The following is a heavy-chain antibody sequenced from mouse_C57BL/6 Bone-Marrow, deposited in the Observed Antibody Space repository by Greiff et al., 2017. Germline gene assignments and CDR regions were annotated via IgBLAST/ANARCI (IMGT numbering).Heavy chain of an antibody. CDR3: AMTSHYSYRWYFDV. CDR1: GYTFTGYW. CDR2: ILPGSGST. Sequence: QVQLQQSGAELMKPGDSVKLSCKATGYTFTGYWIEWVKQRPGHGLEWIGEILPGSGSTNYNEKFKGKATFTADTSSNTAYMQLSSLTNEDSAFYYCAMTSHYSYRWYFDVWGTGTTVTVSS. J-gene: IGHJ1*03. D-gene: IGHD2-12*01. V-gene: IGHV1-9*01.